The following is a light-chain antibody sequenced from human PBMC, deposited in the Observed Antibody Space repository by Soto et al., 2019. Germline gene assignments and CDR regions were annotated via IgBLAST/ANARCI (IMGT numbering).Light chain of an antibody. CDR2: RNN. CDR3: ATWDASITVVV. V-gene: IGLV1-47*01. J-gene: IGLJ3*02. Sequence: QSVLTQPPSASETPGQRVTISCSGSSSNIGSHSVYWYQQLPGTAPKLLIYRNNERPSGVPDRFSGSKSGTSASLAISGRRSEDEDDYYCATWDASITVVVFGGGTKLTVL. CDR1: SSNIGSHS.